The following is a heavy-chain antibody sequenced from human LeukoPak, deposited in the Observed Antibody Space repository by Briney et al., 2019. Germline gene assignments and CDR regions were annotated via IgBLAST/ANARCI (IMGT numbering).Heavy chain of an antibody. Sequence: GGSLKLSCAASGFIFSGSDMHWVRQASGKGLEWVGRVTTKPNNYATTYGASVKGRFTISRDDSANTAYLQMNSLKTEDTAVYYCTTYRSGHYWGQGTLVTVPS. V-gene: IGHV3-73*01. CDR2: VTTKPNNYAT. CDR1: GFIFSGSD. CDR3: TTYRSGHY. J-gene: IGHJ4*02. D-gene: IGHD6-19*01.